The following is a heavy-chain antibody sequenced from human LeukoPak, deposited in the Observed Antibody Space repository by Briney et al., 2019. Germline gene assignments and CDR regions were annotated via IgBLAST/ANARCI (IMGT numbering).Heavy chain of an antibody. CDR1: GFTFSSFA. V-gene: IGHV3-23*01. CDR3: ANTYSSSWYPLFDP. J-gene: IGHJ5*02. Sequence: GGSLRLSCAASGFTFSSFAMSWVRQAPGKGLEWVSTIVGSGDSTYYADSVRGRFTISRDNSKNTLYLQMNSLRAEDTAVYYCANTYSSSWYPLFDPWGQGTLVTVSS. D-gene: IGHD6-13*01. CDR2: IVGSGDST.